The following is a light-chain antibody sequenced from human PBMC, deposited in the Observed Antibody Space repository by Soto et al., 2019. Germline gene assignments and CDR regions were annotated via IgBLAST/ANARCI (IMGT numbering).Light chain of an antibody. J-gene: IGKJ1*01. CDR3: QRYGSSGT. V-gene: IGKV3-20*01. Sequence: EIVLTQSPATLSLSPGERATLSCRASQSVSNNYLAWYQQKPGQAPRFLIYGASNRATGIPDRFSGSGSGTDFTLTISRLEPEDFAVYYCQRYGSSGTFGQGTKVNIK. CDR1: QSVSNNY. CDR2: GAS.